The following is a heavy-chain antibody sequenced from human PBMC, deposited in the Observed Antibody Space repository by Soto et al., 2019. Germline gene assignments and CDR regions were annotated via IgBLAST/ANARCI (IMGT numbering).Heavy chain of an antibody. D-gene: IGHD1-20*01. CDR3: ARHGGKLAITGTMGNFDY. J-gene: IGHJ4*02. CDR1: GGSVTSTTYS. CDR2: LYYSGTT. Sequence: SETLSLTCTVSGGSVTSTTYSWGWIRQPPGKGLEWIGSLYYSGTTYSNPSLQSRVTISVDTSKNQFSLKLTSVTAADTSVYYCARHGGKLAITGTMGNFDYWGQGSLVTVSS. V-gene: IGHV4-39*01.